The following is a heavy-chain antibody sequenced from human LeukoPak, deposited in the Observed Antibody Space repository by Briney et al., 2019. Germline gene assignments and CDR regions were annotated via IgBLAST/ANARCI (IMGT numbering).Heavy chain of an antibody. J-gene: IGHJ4*02. D-gene: IGHD1-26*01. CDR2: ISSSSSYI. CDR3: ARPSLNSGSYFDY. V-gene: IGHV3-21*06. Sequence: GGSLRLSCAASGFTFSNYNMNWVRQAPGKGLEWVSSISSSSSYIYYADSVKGRFTISRDNARNSLYLQMNSLRAEDTAVYYCARPSLNSGSYFDYWGQGILVTVSS. CDR1: GFTFSNYN.